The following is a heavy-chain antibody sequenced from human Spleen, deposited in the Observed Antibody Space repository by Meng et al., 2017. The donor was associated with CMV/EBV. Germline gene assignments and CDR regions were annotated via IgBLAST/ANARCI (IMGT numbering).Heavy chain of an antibody. J-gene: IGHJ3*01. V-gene: IGHV4-39*01. D-gene: IGHD3-9*01. CDR1: ISSSSYD. CDR3: AAYQLRYFDYLLPHTFDV. CDR2: IYYSGST. Sequence: ISSSSYDWGWIRQPPGKGLEWIGSIYYSGSTYYNPSLKSRVTISGDTSKNQFSLQLSSVTAADTAVFYCAAYQLRYFDYLLPHTFDVWGQGTMVTVSS.